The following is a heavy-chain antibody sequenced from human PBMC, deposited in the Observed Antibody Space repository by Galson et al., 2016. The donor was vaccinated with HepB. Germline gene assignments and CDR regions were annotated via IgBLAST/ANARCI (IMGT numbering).Heavy chain of an antibody. V-gene: IGHV3-30*04. CDR2: ISYDGSSK. Sequence: SLRLSCAASGFTFNSYAMHWARQAPGKAPEWVAVISYDGSSKYYADSVKGRFTISRDSSKHTLFLQMNSLRPEDTAVYYCTKCRGYSSPGGVPGGPFDYWGQGALITVSS. CDR3: TKCRGYSSPGGVPGGPFDY. J-gene: IGHJ4*02. CDR1: GFTFNSYA. D-gene: IGHD6-13*01.